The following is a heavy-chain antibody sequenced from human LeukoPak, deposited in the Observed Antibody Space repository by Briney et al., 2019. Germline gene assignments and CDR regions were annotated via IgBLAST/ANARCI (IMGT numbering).Heavy chain of an antibody. Sequence: ASVKVSCKASGYTFTSYYIHWVRQAPGQGLEWVGLINPSGGSPGYAQKFQGRVTMTRDTSTSTVYMELSSLRSEDTAVYYCAREGCGSSTSCYYYYYMDVWGKGTTVTVSS. V-gene: IGHV1-46*01. CDR2: INPSGGSP. J-gene: IGHJ6*03. D-gene: IGHD2-2*01. CDR1: GYTFTSYY. CDR3: AREGCGSSTSCYYYYYMDV.